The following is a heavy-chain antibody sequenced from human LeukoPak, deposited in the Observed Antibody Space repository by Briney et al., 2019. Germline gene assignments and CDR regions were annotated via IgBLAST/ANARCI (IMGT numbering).Heavy chain of an antibody. V-gene: IGHV1-69*05. CDR3: ARASREELIDYYYYMDV. D-gene: IGHD1-26*01. J-gene: IGHJ6*03. CDR1: GGTFSSYA. CDR2: IIPIFGTA. Sequence: GSSVKVSCKASGGTFSSYATSWVRQAPGQGLEWMGGIIPIFGTANYAQKFQGRVTITTDESTSTAYMELSSLRSEDTAVYYCARASREELIDYYYYMDVWGKGTTVTVSS.